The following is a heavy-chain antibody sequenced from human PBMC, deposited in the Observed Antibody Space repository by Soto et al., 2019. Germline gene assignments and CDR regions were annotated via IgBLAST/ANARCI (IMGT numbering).Heavy chain of an antibody. CDR3: ARIDMVVNQGFDY. V-gene: IGHV2-70*11. CDR1: GFPLSTNGVC. Sequence: SGPTLVNPTQPLTLTRTFSGFPLSTNGVCGGWIRQPPGKALEWLARIDWDDDKYYSTSLKTRLTISKDTSKNQVVLTMTNMDPVDTATYYCARIDMVVNQGFDYWGQGALVTVSS. D-gene: IGHD2-15*01. J-gene: IGHJ4*02. CDR2: IDWDDDK.